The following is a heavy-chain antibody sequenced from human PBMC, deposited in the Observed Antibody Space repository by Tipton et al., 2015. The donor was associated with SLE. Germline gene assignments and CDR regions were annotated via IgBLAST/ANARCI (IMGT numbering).Heavy chain of an antibody. CDR1: GFTFSNAW. V-gene: IGHV3-15*05. J-gene: IGHJ4*02. Sequence: SLRLSCAASGFTFSNAWMSWVRQAPGKGLEWVGRIKSKTDGGTTDYAAPVKGRFTISRDDSKNTLYLQMNSLKTEDTAVYYCTTARPMGSGLPAFDYWGQGTLVTVSS. CDR3: TTARPMGSGLPAFDY. D-gene: IGHD2-2*01. CDR2: IKSKTDGGTT.